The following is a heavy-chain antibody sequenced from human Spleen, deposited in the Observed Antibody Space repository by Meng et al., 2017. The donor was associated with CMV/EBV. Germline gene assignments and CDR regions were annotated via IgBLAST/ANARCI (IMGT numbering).Heavy chain of an antibody. J-gene: IGHJ4*02. Sequence: SETLSLTCTVSGDSMNRGDFYWSWIRHHPAKGLEWIGHIHHSGSTYSTPSLKSRVSLSLDTSKNQFSLKLSSVTAADTAVYYCARDDSYDFWSGYYPNYFDYWGQGTLVTVSS. CDR3: ARDDSYDFWSGYYPNYFDY. CDR2: IHHSGST. CDR1: GDSMNRGDFY. D-gene: IGHD3-3*01. V-gene: IGHV4-30-4*01.